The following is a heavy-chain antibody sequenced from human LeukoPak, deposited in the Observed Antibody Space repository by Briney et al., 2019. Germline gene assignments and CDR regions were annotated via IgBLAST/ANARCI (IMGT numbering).Heavy chain of an antibody. J-gene: IGHJ4*02. CDR2: IYYSGST. Sequence: SETLSLSCRFPGGFICSSMCSSGSIRRPPGEGLEWLGSIYYSGSTYYNPSLKSRVTISVDTSKNQFSLKLSSVTAADTAVYYCARHIQRFLEWLPGNYFDYWGQGTLVTVSS. V-gene: IGHV4-39*01. CDR3: ARHIQRFLEWLPGNYFDY. D-gene: IGHD3-3*01. CDR1: GGFICSSMCS.